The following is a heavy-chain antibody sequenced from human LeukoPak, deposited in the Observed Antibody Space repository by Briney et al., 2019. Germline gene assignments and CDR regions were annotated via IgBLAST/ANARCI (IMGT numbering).Heavy chain of an antibody. CDR3: ARESQWLPFDY. CDR1: GGSISSYY. J-gene: IGHJ4*02. Sequence: ESSETLSLTCTVSGGSISSYYWSWIRQPAGEGLEWIGRIYTSGSTNYNPSLKSRVTMSVDTSKNQFSLKLSSVTAADTAVYYCARESQWLPFDYWGQGTLVTVSS. D-gene: IGHD5-12*01. CDR2: IYTSGST. V-gene: IGHV4-4*07.